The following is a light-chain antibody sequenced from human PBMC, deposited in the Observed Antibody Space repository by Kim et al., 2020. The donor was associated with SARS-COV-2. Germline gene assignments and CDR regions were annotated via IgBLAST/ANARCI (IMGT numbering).Light chain of an antibody. CDR1: SSDVGGYNY. V-gene: IGLV2-14*04. J-gene: IGLJ2*01. Sequence: QSITISCTGTSSDVGGYNYVSWYQQHPGKAPKLMIYDVSKRPSGVSNRFSGSKSGNTASLTISGLQAEDEADYYCSSYTSSSTSLVFGGGTKLTVL. CDR2: DVS. CDR3: SSYTSSSTSLV.